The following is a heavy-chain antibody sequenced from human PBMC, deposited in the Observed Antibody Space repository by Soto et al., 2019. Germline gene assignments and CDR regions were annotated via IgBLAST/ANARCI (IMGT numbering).Heavy chain of an antibody. Sequence: QVQLVQSGAEVKKRGASVKVSCKASGYTFTSYDINWVRQATGQGLEWMGWMNPNSGNTGYAQKFQGRVTMTRNTSISTAYMELSSLTSEDTAVYYCARGLIVENYYYGMDVWGQGTTVTVSS. CDR3: ARGLIVENYYYGMDV. D-gene: IGHD3-22*01. CDR1: GYTFTSYD. V-gene: IGHV1-8*01. CDR2: MNPNSGNT. J-gene: IGHJ6*02.